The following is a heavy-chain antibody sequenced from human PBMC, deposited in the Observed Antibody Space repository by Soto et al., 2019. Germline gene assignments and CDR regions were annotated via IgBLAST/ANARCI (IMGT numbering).Heavy chain of an antibody. CDR1: GYRCTAFH. D-gene: IGHD6-6*01. Sequence: ASVKVSCKASGYRCTAFHMHWVRQAPGLGLEWMGIINPNIDHANIARTFQGRVALSWDTSTSRAYKEQSGRRSADNTVFYSSRWAYSSSSFFFDYWGQGTPVTVSS. V-gene: IGHV1-46*01. CDR3: SRWAYSSSSFFFDY. CDR2: INPNIDHA. J-gene: IGHJ4*02.